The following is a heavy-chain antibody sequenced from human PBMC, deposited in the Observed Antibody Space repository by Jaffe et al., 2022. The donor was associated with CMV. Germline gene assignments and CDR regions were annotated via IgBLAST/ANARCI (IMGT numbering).Heavy chain of an antibody. CDR2: IFYSGNT. D-gene: IGHD3-22*01. V-gene: IGHV4-39*01. CDR3: ATSYYYDTTGYRNFHH. Sequence: QLQLKESGPGLVKPSETLSLTCTVSGGSITTNDYYWGWIRQPPGEGLEWIANIFYSGNTYYRPSLKSRVTVSVDTSKNQFSLRLSSVTAADTAVYYCATSYYYDTTGYRNFHHWGQGTLVTVSS. CDR1: GGSITTNDYY. J-gene: IGHJ1*01.